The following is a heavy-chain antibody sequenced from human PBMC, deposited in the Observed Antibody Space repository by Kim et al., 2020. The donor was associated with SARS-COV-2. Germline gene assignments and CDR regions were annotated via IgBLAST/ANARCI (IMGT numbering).Heavy chain of an antibody. V-gene: IGHV1-69*04. D-gene: IGHD2-15*01. Sequence: YAQKFQGRVTITADKSTSTAYMELSSLRSEDTAVYYCARGGKVAATYFDYWGQGTLVTVSS. CDR3: ARGGKVAATYFDY. J-gene: IGHJ4*02.